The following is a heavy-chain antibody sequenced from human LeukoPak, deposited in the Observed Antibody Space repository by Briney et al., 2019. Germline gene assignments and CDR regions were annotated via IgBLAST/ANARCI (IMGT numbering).Heavy chain of an antibody. CDR2: ISGSGGST. V-gene: IGHV3-23*01. CDR1: GFTFSSYA. CDR3: AKDQTAMVYALFDY. Sequence: GGSLRLSCAASGFTFSSYAMSWVRQAPGKGLEWVSAISGSGGSTYYADSVKGRFTISRDNSKNTLYLQMNSLRAEDTAVYYCAKDQTAMVYALFDYWGQGTLVTVSA. D-gene: IGHD2-8*01. J-gene: IGHJ4*02.